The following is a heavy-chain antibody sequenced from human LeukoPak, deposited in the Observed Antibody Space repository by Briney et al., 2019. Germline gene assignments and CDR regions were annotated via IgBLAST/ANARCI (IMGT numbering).Heavy chain of an antibody. CDR1: GFTVSSNY. D-gene: IGHD6-13*01. CDR2: IYSGGST. J-gene: IGHJ5*02. Sequence: GGSLRLSCAASGFTVSSNYMSWVRQAPGKGLEWVSVIYSGGSTYYADSVKGRFTISRDNSKNTLYLQMNSLRAEGTAVYYCARGAAAGTDWFDPWGQGTLVTVSS. CDR3: ARGAAAGTDWFDP. V-gene: IGHV3-66*02.